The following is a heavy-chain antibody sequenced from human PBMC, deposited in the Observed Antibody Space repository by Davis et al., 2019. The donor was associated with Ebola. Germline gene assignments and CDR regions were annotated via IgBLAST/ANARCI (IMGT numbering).Heavy chain of an antibody. Sequence: AASVKVSCRTSGFTFTGFYIHWVRQAPGQGLQWMGRITPSSGATNYAQKFQGRVTMTRDTSISTAYMELSRLRSDDTAVYYCARGRGVVVAATQIGFDPWGQGTLVTVSS. V-gene: IGHV1-2*06. CDR1: GFTFTGFY. J-gene: IGHJ5*02. CDR2: ITPSSGAT. D-gene: IGHD2-15*01. CDR3: ARGRGVVVAATQIGFDP.